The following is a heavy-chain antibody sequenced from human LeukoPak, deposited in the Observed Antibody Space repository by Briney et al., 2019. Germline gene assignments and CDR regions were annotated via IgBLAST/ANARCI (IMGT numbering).Heavy chain of an antibody. CDR2: IYYSGST. J-gene: IGHJ4*02. CDR3: ARGDGSGWPLDY. Sequence: SGTLSLTCTVSGGSISSYYWSWIRQPPGKGLEWIGYIYYSGSTNYNPSLKSRVTISVDTSKNQFSLKLSSVTAADTAVYYCARGDGSGWPLDYWGQGTLVTVSS. V-gene: IGHV4-59*01. CDR1: GGSISSYY. D-gene: IGHD6-19*01.